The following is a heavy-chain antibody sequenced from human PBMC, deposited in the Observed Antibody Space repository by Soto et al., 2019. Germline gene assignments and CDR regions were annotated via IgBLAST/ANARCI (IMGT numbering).Heavy chain of an antibody. J-gene: IGHJ2*01. CDR2: IYYSGSV. Sequence: SETLSLTCTFSGGSISSGDYYWSWIRQHPGKGLEWIGYIYYSGSVYYSPSLKSPVTISVDTSKNQFSLKLSSVTAADTAVYYCARARTGYFYWYFDLWGRGTLVTVSS. CDR3: ARARTGYFYWYFDL. D-gene: IGHD7-27*01. CDR1: GGSISSGDYY. V-gene: IGHV4-31*01.